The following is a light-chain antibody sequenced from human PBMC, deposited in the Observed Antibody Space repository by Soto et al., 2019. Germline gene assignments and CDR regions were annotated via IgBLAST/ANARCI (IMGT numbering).Light chain of an antibody. J-gene: IGKJ4*01. Sequence: TVSCRASQGIGNALGWYQQKPGKPPKVLIYGASDLPRGVPSSFSGSGSVTDCSVVIACLLTDDSAICGCLLSCREPGSLGEGTKVEIK. CDR3: LLSCREPGS. CDR1: QGIGNA. CDR2: GAS. V-gene: IGKV1-6*01.